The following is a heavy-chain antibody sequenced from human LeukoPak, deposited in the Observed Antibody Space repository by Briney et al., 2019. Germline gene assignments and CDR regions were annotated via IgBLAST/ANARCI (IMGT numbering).Heavy chain of an antibody. V-gene: IGHV3-30*18. D-gene: IGHD3-22*01. CDR1: RFALNDYG. CDR3: AKGSSAYGHPTSPLFDF. Sequence: PGRSLRLSCVGSRFALNDYGMHWVRQAPGRGLEWVAVVSADGTERHYADSVKGRFTISRDNAKNTLFLQVNSLKTEDTAVYYCAKGSSAYGHPTSPLFDFWGQGTLVTVSS. CDR2: VSADGTER. J-gene: IGHJ4*02.